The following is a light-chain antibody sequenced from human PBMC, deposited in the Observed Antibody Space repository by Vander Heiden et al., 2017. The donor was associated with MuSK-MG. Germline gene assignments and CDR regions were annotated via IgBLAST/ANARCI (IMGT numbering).Light chain of an antibody. CDR1: QSLLFGNGRDY. CDR2: VGS. CDR3: MQDLQSHT. V-gene: IGKV2-28*01. Sequence: DIVMTQSPLSLSVTPGEPASISCRSSQSLLFGNGRDYLAWYLQKPGQSPQLLISVGSNRAYGVPDRFSGSGSGTDFTLKISRVEAEDLGVYYWMQDLQSHTFGQGTLMEIK. J-gene: IGKJ5*01.